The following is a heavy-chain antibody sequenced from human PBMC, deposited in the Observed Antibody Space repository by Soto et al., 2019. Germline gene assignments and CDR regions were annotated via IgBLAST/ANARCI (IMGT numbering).Heavy chain of an antibody. CDR1: GFTFSSYA. V-gene: IGHV3-23*01. D-gene: IGHD3-10*01. Sequence: GGSLRLSCAASGFTFSSYAMSWVRQAPGKGLEWVSAISGSGGSTYYADSVKGRFTISRDNSKNTLYLQMNSLRAEDTAVYYCATPMVRGVITEFLVFRYWGQGTLVTVSS. CDR3: ATPMVRGVITEFLVFRY. J-gene: IGHJ4*02. CDR2: ISGSGGST.